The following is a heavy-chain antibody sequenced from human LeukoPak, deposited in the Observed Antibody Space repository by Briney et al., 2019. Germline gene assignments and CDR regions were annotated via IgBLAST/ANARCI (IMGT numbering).Heavy chain of an antibody. D-gene: IGHD1-26*01. Sequence: GGSLRLSCAVSGFTFSTFSMNWVRQAPGKGLEWVSSISSGSTYTYYADSVKGRFTISRDNAKNSLYLQMNSLRAEDTALYYCARGRYSGSYLLDYWGHGTLVTVSS. J-gene: IGHJ4*01. V-gene: IGHV3-21*01. CDR3: ARGRYSGSYLLDY. CDR2: ISSGSTYT. CDR1: GFTFSTFS.